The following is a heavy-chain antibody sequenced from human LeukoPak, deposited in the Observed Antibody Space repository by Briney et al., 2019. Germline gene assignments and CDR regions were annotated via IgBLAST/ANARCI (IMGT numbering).Heavy chain of an antibody. CDR2: INHSGST. J-gene: IGHJ4*02. Sequence: SETLSLTCAVYGGSFSGYYWSWIRQPPGKGLEWIGEINHSGSTNYNPSLKSRVTISVDTSKNQFSLKLSSVTAADTAVYYCARGSYRYCYGSGSLDYWGQGTLVTVSS. D-gene: IGHD3-10*01. CDR3: ARGSYRYCYGSGSLDY. CDR1: GGSFSGYY. V-gene: IGHV4-34*01.